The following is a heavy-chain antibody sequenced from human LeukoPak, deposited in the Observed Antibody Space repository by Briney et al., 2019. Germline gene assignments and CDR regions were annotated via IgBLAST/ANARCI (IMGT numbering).Heavy chain of an antibody. Sequence: SVKLSCKASGGTFSSYAISWVRQAPGQGLEWMGGIITIFDTANYAQKFQGRVTITADESTRTDYMEMSSLRSEDTAVYYCARDYYDSSGYSSKRWYMGVWGKGTTVTVSS. J-gene: IGHJ6*03. CDR2: IITIFDTA. D-gene: IGHD3-22*01. V-gene: IGHV1-69*13. CDR3: ARDYYDSSGYSSKRWYMGV. CDR1: GGTFSSYA.